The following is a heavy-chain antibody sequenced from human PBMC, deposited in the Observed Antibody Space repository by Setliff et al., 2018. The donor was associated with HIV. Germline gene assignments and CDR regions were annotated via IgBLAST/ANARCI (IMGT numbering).Heavy chain of an antibody. D-gene: IGHD3-10*01. CDR3: GREFRRVMGFIDY. CDR1: GFTSRTYV. V-gene: IGHV3-23*01. CDR2: ISGSGGST. Sequence: GGSLRLSCAASGFTSRTYVMSWVRQAPGKGLEWVSGISGSGGSTYYADSVKGRFTISRDNSKNTLYLQMNSLRVDDTAVYYCGREFRRVMGFIDYWGQGTLVTVSS. J-gene: IGHJ4*02.